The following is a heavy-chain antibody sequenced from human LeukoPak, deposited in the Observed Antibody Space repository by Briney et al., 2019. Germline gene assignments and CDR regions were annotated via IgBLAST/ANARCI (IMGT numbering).Heavy chain of an antibody. CDR3: ARDKGIAVAGGLWAFDI. V-gene: IGHV4-59*01. J-gene: IGHJ3*02. CDR2: IYYSGST. Sequence: SETLSLTCTVSGGSISSYYWSWIRQPPGKGLEWIGYIYYSGSTNYNPSLKSRVTISVDTSKNQFSLKLSSVTAADTAVYYCARDKGIAVAGGLWAFDIWGQGTMVTVSS. CDR1: GGSISSYY. D-gene: IGHD6-19*01.